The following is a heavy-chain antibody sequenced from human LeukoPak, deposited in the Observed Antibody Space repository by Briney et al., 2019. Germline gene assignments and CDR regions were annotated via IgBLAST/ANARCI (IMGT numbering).Heavy chain of an antibody. CDR3: ARFPIGQWLTYYFDY. J-gene: IGHJ4*02. CDR2: ISAYNGNT. CDR1: GYTFTSYG. V-gene: IGHV1-18*01. D-gene: IGHD6-19*01. Sequence: GASVNVSCKSSGYTFTSYGISWVRQAPGQGLEWMGWISAYNGNTNYAQKLQGRVTMTTDTSTSTAYMELRSLRSDDTAVYYCARFPIGQWLTYYFDYWGQGTLVTVSS.